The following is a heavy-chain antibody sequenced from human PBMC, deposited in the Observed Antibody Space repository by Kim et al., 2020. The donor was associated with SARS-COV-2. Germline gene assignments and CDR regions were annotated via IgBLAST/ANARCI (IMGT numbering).Heavy chain of an antibody. CDR1: GGSISSTSYY. V-gene: IGHV4-39*07. Sequence: SETLSLTCTVSGGSISSTSYYWGWIRQPPGKGLEWIGSIYYSGSTYYNPSLKSRLTISVDTSKNQFSLKLSSVTAADTAVYYCARDRLFSGWYGGNGYWGQGTLVTVSS. D-gene: IGHD6-19*01. CDR2: IYYSGST. CDR3: ARDRLFSGWYGGNGY. J-gene: IGHJ4*02.